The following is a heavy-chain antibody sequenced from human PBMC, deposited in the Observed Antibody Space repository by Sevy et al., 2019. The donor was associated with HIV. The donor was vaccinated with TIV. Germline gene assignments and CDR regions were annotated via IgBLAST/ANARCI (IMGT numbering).Heavy chain of an antibody. CDR3: VKAGCSSTTCYFDY. J-gene: IGHJ4*02. V-gene: IGHV3-9*01. CDR1: GFTFDDYA. D-gene: IGHD2-2*01. Sequence: GGSLRLSCATFGFTFDDYAMHWVRQAPGKGLEWVSGVTWNSDTIEYADSVEGRFTISRDNAKSSLHLQMNSQSAEDTAFYYCVKAGCSSTTCYFDYWGQGTLVTVSS. CDR2: VTWNSDTI.